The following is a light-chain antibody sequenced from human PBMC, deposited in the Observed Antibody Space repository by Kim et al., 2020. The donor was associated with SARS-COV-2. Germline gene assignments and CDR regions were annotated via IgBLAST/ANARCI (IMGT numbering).Light chain of an antibody. CDR2: GKN. CDR1: SLRSYY. CDR3: NSRDSSGYHYV. Sequence: SSELTQDPAVSVALGQTVRITCQGDSLRSYYASWYQQKPGQAPVLVIYGKNNRPSGIPDRFSGSSSGNTASLTITGAPAEDEAYYFCNSRDSSGYHYVFG. J-gene: IGLJ1*01. V-gene: IGLV3-19*01.